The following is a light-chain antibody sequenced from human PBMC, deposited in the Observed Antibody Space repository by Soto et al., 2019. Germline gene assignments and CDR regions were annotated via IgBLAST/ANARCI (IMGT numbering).Light chain of an antibody. CDR1: QSISTF. CDR2: RAS. J-gene: IGKJ1*01. Sequence: IQMTQSPSSLSASVGDRVTISCRASQSISTFLNWYQQKPGTAPRLLIYRASSVKSGVPPRFSGSGSGRDFTLTISSLRPEDTATYFCRHSYSSPPWTFGQGTKVDIK. V-gene: IGKV1-39*01. CDR3: RHSYSSPPWT.